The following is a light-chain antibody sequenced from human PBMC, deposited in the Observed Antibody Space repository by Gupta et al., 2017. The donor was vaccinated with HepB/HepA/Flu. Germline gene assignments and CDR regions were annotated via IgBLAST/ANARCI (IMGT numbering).Light chain of an antibody. Sequence: DIQMTQSPSTLSASVGDRVTITCRASQSVGSWLAWYQQKPGRAPNLLIYAASILESGVPSRFSGSGYGTEFTLTINGLQPDDFATYYCQQYESFRTFGRGTNVELK. J-gene: IGKJ1*01. CDR3: QQYESFRT. V-gene: IGKV1-5*03. CDR2: AAS. CDR1: QSVGSW.